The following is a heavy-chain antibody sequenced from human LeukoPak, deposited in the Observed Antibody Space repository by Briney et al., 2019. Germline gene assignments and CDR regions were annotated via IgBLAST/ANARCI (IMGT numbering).Heavy chain of an antibody. J-gene: IGHJ4*02. Sequence: GGSLRLSCAASGFTFSSYEMNWVRQAPGKGLEWVSYISSSGSTIYYADSVKGRFTISRDNAKNSRYLQMNSLRAEDTAVYYCARIYCGGDCYTYYFDYWGQGTLVTVSS. CDR2: ISSSGSTI. CDR1: GFTFSSYE. D-gene: IGHD2-21*02. V-gene: IGHV3-48*03. CDR3: ARIYCGGDCYTYYFDY.